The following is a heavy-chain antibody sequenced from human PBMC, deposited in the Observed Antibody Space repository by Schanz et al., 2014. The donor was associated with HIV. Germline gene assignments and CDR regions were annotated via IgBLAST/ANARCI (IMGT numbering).Heavy chain of an antibody. D-gene: IGHD2-15*01. CDR2: TSYDGTKK. Sequence: VQLLDSGGGLVQPGGSLRLSCVASGFNFNSYGMHWVRQAPGKGLEWVAVTSYDGTKKHYTDSVNGRFTISRDNSKNTLYLQMNSLRVEDTAVYYCVRDAAGRFSDRSPGYWGQGTLVIVSS. V-gene: IGHV3-30*03. CDR1: GFNFNSYG. J-gene: IGHJ4*01. CDR3: VRDAAGRFSDRSPGY.